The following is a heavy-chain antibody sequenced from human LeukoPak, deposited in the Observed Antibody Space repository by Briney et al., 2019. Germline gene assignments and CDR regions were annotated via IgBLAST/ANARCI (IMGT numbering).Heavy chain of an antibody. CDR3: ARQTAAGGLRWLDP. J-gene: IGHJ5*02. CDR1: GYTFSNYW. D-gene: IGHD6-25*01. V-gene: IGHV5-51*01. Sequence: GESLKISCQASGYTFSNYWIAWVRRTPGKGLEWMGIIYPGDSHTTYSPSFQGQVTISTDKSITTAYLQWSSLKASDTAMYYCARQTAAGGLRWLDPWGQGTLVTVSS. CDR2: IYPGDSHT.